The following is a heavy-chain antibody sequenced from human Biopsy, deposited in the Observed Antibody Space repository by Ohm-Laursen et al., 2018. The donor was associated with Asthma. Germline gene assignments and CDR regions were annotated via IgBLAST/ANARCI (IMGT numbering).Heavy chain of an antibody. CDR1: GGSISSFY. CDR2: VYWTGST. D-gene: IGHD6-19*01. Sequence: GTLSLTCPVYGGSISSFYWSWIRQSPEKGLEWMGYVYWTGSTNYNPSLKSRITMSVDTSKNRMFLELTSVTAADTTIYYCVRAVRNEQWLAPFDYWGQGKPVTVSS. J-gene: IGHJ4*02. V-gene: IGHV4-59*01. CDR3: VRAVRNEQWLAPFDY.